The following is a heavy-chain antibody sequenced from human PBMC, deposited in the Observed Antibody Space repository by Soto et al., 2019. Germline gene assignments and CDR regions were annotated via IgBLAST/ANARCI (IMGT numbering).Heavy chain of an antibody. CDR2: IYYSGST. V-gene: IGHV4-59*01. CDR3: ARVARRYGGNSRGAFDI. J-gene: IGHJ3*02. Sequence: SETLSLTCTVSGGSISSYYWSWIRQPPGKGLEWIGYIYYSGSTNYNPSLRSRVTISVDTSKNQFSLKLSSVTAADTAVYYCARVARRYGGNSRGAFDIWGQGTTVTVSS. CDR1: GGSISSYY. D-gene: IGHD2-21*02.